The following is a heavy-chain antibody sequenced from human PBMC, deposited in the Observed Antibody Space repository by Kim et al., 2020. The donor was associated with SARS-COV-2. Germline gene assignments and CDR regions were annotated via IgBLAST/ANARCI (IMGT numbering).Heavy chain of an antibody. V-gene: IGHV1-69*01. D-gene: IGHD7-27*01. CDR3: AREYYGGNWG. CDR2: TA. J-gene: IGHJ4*02. Sequence: TANYAQKFQGRVTITADESTSTAYMELSSLRAEDTAVYYCAREYYGGNWGWGRGTLVTVSS.